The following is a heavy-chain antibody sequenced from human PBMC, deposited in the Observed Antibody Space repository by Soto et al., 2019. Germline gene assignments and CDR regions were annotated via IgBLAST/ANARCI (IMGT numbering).Heavy chain of an antibody. Sequence: QVHLVQSGAEVKKPGASVKVSCKGSGYTFTTYGITWVRQAPGQGLEWMGWISAHNGNTNYAQKLQGRVTVTRDTSTSIACMELRSLRSDDTAVYYCARGRYGDYWGQGALVTVSS. V-gene: IGHV1-18*01. J-gene: IGHJ4*02. CDR3: ARGRYGDY. CDR1: GYTFTTYG. D-gene: IGHD1-1*01. CDR2: ISAHNGNT.